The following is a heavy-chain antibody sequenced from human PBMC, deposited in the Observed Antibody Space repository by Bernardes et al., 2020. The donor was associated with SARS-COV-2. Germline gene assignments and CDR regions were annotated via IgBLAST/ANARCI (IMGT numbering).Heavy chain of an antibody. V-gene: IGHV1-24*01. J-gene: IGHJ6*02. CDR3: ATHLSCGGDCYYGMDV. CDR2: FDPEDGET. Sequence: ASVKVSCKVSGYTLTELSMHWVRQAPGKGLEWMGGFDPEDGETIYAQKFQGRVTMTEDTSTDTAYMELSSLRSEDTAVYYCATHLSCGGDCYYGMDVWGQGTTVTVSS. D-gene: IGHD2-21*01. CDR1: GYTLTELS.